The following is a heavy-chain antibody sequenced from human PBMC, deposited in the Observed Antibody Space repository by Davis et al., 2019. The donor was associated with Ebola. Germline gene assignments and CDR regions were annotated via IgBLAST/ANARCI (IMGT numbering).Heavy chain of an antibody. V-gene: IGHV4-59*12. D-gene: IGHD3-10*01. CDR1: GGSLSSYY. CDR3: ARRRGYFDY. J-gene: IGHJ4*02. Sequence: MPSETLSLTCTVSGGSLSSYYWSWVRQPPGKGLEWIGYIYYSGSTNYNPSLKSRVTISVDTSKNQFSLKLSSVTAADTAVYYCARRRGYFDYWGQGTLVTVSS. CDR2: IYYSGST.